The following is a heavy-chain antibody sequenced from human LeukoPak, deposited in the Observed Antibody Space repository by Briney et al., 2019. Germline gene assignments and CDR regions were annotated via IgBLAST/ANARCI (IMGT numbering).Heavy chain of an antibody. CDR3: ARDRGSGYDFPY. Sequence: ASVKVSCKASGYTFTGYYMHWVRQAPGHGLEWMGRINPNSGGTNYAQKFQGRVTMTRDTSISTAYMELSRLRSDDAAVYYCARDRGSGYDFPYWGQGTLVTVSS. D-gene: IGHD5-12*01. J-gene: IGHJ4*02. CDR2: INPNSGGT. V-gene: IGHV1-2*06. CDR1: GYTFTGYY.